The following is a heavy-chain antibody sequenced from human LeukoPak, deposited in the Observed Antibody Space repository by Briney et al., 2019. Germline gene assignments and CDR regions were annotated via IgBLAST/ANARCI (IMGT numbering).Heavy chain of an antibody. Sequence: SGGSLRLSCAASGFTFSSYGMHWVRQAPGKGLEWVAFIRYDGSNKYYADSVKGRFTISRDNSKNTLYLQMNSLRAEDTAVYYCAKEPYDHVWGSYRFDYWGQGTLVTVSS. V-gene: IGHV3-30*02. D-gene: IGHD3-16*02. CDR3: AKEPYDHVWGSYRFDY. CDR1: GFTFSSYG. CDR2: IRYDGSNK. J-gene: IGHJ4*02.